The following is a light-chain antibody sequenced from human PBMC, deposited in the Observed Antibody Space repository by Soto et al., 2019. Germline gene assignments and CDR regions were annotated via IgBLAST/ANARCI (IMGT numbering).Light chain of an antibody. CDR2: DAS. CDR3: QHGRS. J-gene: IGKJ1*01. CDR1: ENVYGN. V-gene: IGKV3-15*01. Sequence: EIVMTQSPAPLSVSPGERATLSCRASENVYGNVAWYQQKPGQAPNLLIYDASTRATDIPARFSGSGSGTEFTLTISSLQSADCAIYFCQHGRSFGQGTKVEIK.